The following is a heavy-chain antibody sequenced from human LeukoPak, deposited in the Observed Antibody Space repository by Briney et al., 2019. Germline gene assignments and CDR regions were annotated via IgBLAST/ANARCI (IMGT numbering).Heavy chain of an antibody. CDR2: IYYSGST. V-gene: IGHV4-59*01. CDR3: ASSPYYYDSSGPLDAFDI. J-gene: IGHJ3*02. D-gene: IGHD3-22*01. CDR1: GGSISSYY. Sequence: SETLSLTCTVSGGSISSYYWSWNRQPPGKGLEWIGYIYYSGSTNYNPSLKSRVTISVDTSKNQFSLKLSSVTAADTAVYYCASSPYYYDSSGPLDAFDIWGQGTMVTVSS.